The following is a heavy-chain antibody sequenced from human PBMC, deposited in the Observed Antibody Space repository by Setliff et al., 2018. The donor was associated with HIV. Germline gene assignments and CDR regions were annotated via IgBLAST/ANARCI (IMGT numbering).Heavy chain of an antibody. V-gene: IGHV4-59*08. CDR1: GGSISSYY. CDR3: ARQLDPNAFDI. D-gene: IGHD3-3*01. J-gene: IGHJ3*02. CDR2: IYTSGST. Sequence: KTSETLSLTCTVSGGSISSYYWSWIRQPPGKGLEWIGYIYTSGSTNYNPSLKSRVTISVDTSKNQFSLKLSSVTAADTAVYYCARQLDPNAFDIWGQGTMVTVSS.